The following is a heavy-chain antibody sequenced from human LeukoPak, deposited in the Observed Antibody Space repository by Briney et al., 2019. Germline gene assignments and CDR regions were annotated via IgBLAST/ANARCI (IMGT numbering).Heavy chain of an antibody. J-gene: IGHJ4*02. CDR3: TTGSGIVGATDVDY. Sequence: PGGSLRLSWVASGFPFKNDWMSWVRQAPGKGLEWVGRIKSKTDGGTTDYAAPVKGRFTISRDDSKNTLYLQMNSLKTEDTAVYYCTTGSGIVGATDVDYWGQGTLVTVSS. CDR2: IKSKTDGGTT. D-gene: IGHD1-26*01. CDR1: GFPFKNDW. V-gene: IGHV3-15*01.